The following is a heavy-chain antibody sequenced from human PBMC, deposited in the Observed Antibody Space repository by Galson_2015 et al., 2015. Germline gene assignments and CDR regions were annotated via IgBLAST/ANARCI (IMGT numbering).Heavy chain of an antibody. D-gene: IGHD3-3*01. J-gene: IGHJ6*04. Sequence: QSGAEVKKHGESLRISCKGSGYSFTSYWISWVRQMPGKGLEWMGRIDPSDSYTNYSPSFQGHVTISADKTISTAYLQWSSLKASDTAMYDCARLPITIFGVGEMDVWGKATTVTVSS. V-gene: IGHV5-10-1*01. CDR3: ARLPITIFGVGEMDV. CDR1: GYSFTSYW. CDR2: IDPSDSYT.